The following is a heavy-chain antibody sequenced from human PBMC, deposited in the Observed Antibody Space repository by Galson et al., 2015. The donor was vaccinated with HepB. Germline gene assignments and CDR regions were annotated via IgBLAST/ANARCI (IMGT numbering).Heavy chain of an antibody. D-gene: IGHD2-8*02. J-gene: IGHJ4*02. V-gene: IGHV3-30-3*01. CDR1: GFTFSSFA. CDR2: ISYNGGNK. CDR3: ARAGHFAGGGFFTYKGPNEPNHFDY. Sequence: SLRLSCAASGFTFSSFALHWVRQPPGKGLEWVASISYNGGNKNFLDSVEGRFTISRDNSKDTLYLQMNSLRPEDTAVYYCARAGHFAGGGFFTYKGPNEPNHFDYWGQGTLVTVST.